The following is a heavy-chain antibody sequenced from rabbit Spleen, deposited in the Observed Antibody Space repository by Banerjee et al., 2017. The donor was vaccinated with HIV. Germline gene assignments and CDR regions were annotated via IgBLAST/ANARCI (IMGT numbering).Heavy chain of an antibody. CDR3: ARDSGSSFSSYGMDL. Sequence: QEQLEESGGGLVQPEGSLTLTCTASGFSFSSSYYICWVRQAPGKGLEWIGCIGTNNANTDYASWAKGRFTFSKTSSTTVTLQMTSLTAADTATYFCARDSGSSFSSYGMDLWGQGTLVTVS. D-gene: IGHD8-1*01. CDR1: GFSFSSSYY. V-gene: IGHV1S45*01. CDR2: IGTNNANT. J-gene: IGHJ6*01.